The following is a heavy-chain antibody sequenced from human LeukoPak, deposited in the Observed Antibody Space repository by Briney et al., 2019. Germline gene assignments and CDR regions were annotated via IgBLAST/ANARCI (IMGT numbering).Heavy chain of an antibody. CDR2: LHADGNEK. CDR3: ARGGYSFDY. J-gene: IGHJ4*02. CDR1: GFSLSVYW. Sequence: GRSLRLSCAAYGFSLSVYWMSWVRQAPGKGIEWVARLHADGNEKYFVHSVNGRFTVSRDNAKNSLYVQMNSLRVEDTAVYYCARGGYSFDYLGQGTLVTVSS. D-gene: IGHD5-12*01. V-gene: IGHV3-7*02.